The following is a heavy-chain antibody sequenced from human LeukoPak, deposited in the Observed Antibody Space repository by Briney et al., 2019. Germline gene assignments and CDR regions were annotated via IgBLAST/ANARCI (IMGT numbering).Heavy chain of an antibody. D-gene: IGHD1-26*01. CDR3: AKSSGSHWGFDY. J-gene: IGHJ4*02. CDR2: FYSGGST. V-gene: IGHV3-53*01. CDR1: GFTVSSNY. Sequence: GGSLRLSCAASGFTVSSNYMSWVRDAPRKGLEWVSVFYSGGSTYYADSVKGRFTISGDSSKNTLYLQMNSLRAEDTAVYYCAKSSGSHWGFDYWGQGTLVTVSS.